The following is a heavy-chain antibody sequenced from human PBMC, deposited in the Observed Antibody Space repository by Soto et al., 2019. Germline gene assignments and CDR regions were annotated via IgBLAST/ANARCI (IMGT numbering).Heavy chain of an antibody. Sequence: EAQLVESGGGLVQPGRSLRLSCVASGFTFDXXAIHWVRQAPGKGLEWVSGISWNGAATGYADSVKGRFTISRDNAKNSLYLQMSSLRTEDTAIYYCANLPLYGSGFDCWGQGTLVTVSS. D-gene: IGHD3-10*01. J-gene: IGHJ4*02. CDR1: GFTFDXXA. V-gene: IGHV3-9*01. CDR3: ANLPLYGSGFDC. CDR2: ISWNGAAT.